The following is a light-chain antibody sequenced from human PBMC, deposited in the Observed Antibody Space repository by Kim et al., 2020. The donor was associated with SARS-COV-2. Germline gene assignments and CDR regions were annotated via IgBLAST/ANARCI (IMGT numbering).Light chain of an antibody. V-gene: IGKV1-39*01. Sequence: SASVGDRVTITCRASQSISSYLNWYQQKPGEVPKLLIHAASSLRSGVPSRFSGSGSGTDFTLTISSLQPEDFATYYCQQSYNTPYTFGQGTKLEIK. CDR2: AAS. CDR1: QSISSY. J-gene: IGKJ2*01. CDR3: QQSYNTPYT.